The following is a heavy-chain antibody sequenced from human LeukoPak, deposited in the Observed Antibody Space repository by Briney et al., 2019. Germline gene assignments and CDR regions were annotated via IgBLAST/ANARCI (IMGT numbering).Heavy chain of an antibody. CDR2: IYTSGST. D-gene: IGHD1-26*01. CDR1: GGSISSLY. J-gene: IGHJ6*03. V-gene: IGHV4-4*09. CDR3: ARHRSPDYYYYYMDV. Sequence: SHTLSLTCSVSGGSISSLYWSWIRLLPRKGLEWIGYIYTSGSTNYNPSLKSRVTISVDTSKNQFSLKLSSVTAADTAVYYCARHRSPDYYYYYMDVWGKGTTVTVSS.